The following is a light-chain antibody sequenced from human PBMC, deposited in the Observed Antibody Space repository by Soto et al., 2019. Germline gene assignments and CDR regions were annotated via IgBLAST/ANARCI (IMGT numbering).Light chain of an antibody. V-gene: IGLV2-14*01. Sequence: QSVLTQPASVSGSPGQSITISCTGTSSDVGGYNYVSWYQQHPGKAPKLMIYDVSNRPSGVSNRFSGSKSGNTASLTISGLQAEDEADYYCSSYTSSTAAGFGTGTKVTV. CDR3: SSYTSSTAAG. CDR1: SSDVGGYNY. J-gene: IGLJ1*01. CDR2: DVS.